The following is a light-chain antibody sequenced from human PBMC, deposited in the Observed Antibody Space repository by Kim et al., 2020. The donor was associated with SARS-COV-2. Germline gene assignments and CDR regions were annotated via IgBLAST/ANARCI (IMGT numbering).Light chain of an antibody. CDR3: QQYASFPIT. CDR2: DAS. Sequence: ASVGDRVTITCRASQDSSRYVNWYQQRPGKAPKLLIYDASDFDAGVPSRFSGGGSGADFTLTIDSLQPEDVATYYCQQYASFPITFGQGTRLEIK. V-gene: IGKV1-33*01. CDR1: QDSSRY. J-gene: IGKJ5*01.